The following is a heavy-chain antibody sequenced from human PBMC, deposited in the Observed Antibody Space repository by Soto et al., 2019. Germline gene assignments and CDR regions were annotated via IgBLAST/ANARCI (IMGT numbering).Heavy chain of an antibody. J-gene: IGHJ6*03. CDR1: GDSFNDYY. CDR3: ARESGGATATLDYYYFYMDV. Sequence: VQLVQSGAEVKKPRASVKVSCKTSGDSFNDYYIHWVRQAPGQGLEWMGWINPNGGVTKYAQKFQGRVTVTRDTSIRTVYMEPSSLRSDATAVYYCARESGGATATLDYYYFYMDVWGKGTTVTVSS. V-gene: IGHV1-2*02. CDR2: INPNGGVT. D-gene: IGHD1-26*01.